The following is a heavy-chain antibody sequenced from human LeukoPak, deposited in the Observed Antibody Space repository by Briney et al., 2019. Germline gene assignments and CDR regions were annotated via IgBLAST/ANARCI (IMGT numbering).Heavy chain of an antibody. CDR1: GDSVSRSDSY. D-gene: IGHD3-22*01. V-gene: IGHV4-39*01. Sequence: SETLSLTCSVSGDSVSRSDSYWDWIRQPPGKGLEWIGTIYYSGRTYYSPSLKSRVTMSVDPSNNQFSLNRRSVTAADTALHYCARRRYYDGSGYLEWGQGTLLSVSS. J-gene: IGHJ1*01. CDR2: IYYSGRT. CDR3: ARRRYYDGSGYLE.